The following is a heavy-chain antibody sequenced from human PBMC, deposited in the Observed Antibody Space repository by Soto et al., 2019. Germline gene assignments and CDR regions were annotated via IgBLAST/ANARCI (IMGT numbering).Heavy chain of an antibody. J-gene: IGHJ6*02. V-gene: IGHV3-33*01. D-gene: IGHD3-3*01. CDR3: ARDASYYSLWSGYYPSRNGMDV. Sequence: QVQVVESGGGVVQPGRSLRLSCAASGFTFSSFGMHWVRQAPGKGLEWVSLIWYDGSKKSYGDSVKGRFTISRDNSRSTVYLQMNSLRVDDTAVYYCARDASYYSLWSGYYPSRNGMDVWGQGTTVTVSS. CDR1: GFTFSSFG. CDR2: IWYDGSKK.